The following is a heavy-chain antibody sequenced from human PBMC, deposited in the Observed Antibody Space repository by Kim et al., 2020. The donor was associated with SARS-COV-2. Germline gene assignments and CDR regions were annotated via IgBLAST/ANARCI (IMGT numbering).Heavy chain of an antibody. D-gene: IGHD3-10*01. CDR1: GFTFSRQA. CDR3: AKLKTMLQGVNYFDS. J-gene: IGHJ4*02. CDR2: IGGSGERT. Sequence: GESLKISCAASGFTFSRQAMAWVRQAPGKGLEWVSAIGGSGERTYYAESVKGRFIMSRDISKNTIYLQMSSLRAEDTAIYYCAKLKTMLQGVNYFDSLGQGTLVTVSA. V-gene: IGHV3-23*01.